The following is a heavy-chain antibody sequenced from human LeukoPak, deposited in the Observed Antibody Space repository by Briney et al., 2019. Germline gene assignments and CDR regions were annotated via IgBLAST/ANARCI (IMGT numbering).Heavy chain of an antibody. CDR1: GFTFSSYG. CDR2: IWYDGSNK. D-gene: IGHD6-13*01. J-gene: IGHJ4*02. Sequence: PGGSLRLSCAASGFTFSSYGMHWVRQAPGKGLEWVAVIWYDGSNKYYADPVKGRFTISRDNSKNTLYLQMNSLRAEDTAVYYCAGAAAGNGHFDYWGQGTLVTVSS. CDR3: AGAAAGNGHFDY. V-gene: IGHV3-33*01.